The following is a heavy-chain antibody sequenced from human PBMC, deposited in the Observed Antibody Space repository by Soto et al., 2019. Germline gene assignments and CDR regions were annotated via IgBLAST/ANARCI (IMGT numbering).Heavy chain of an antibody. Sequence: ASVKVSCKASGYTFTGYYMHWVRQAPGQGLEWMGWINPNSGGTNYAQKFQGWVTMTRDTSISTAYRELSRLGSDDTAVYYCARARLGYCSGGSCYPPNNWFDPWGQGTLVTVSS. CDR3: ARARLGYCSGGSCYPPNNWFDP. CDR2: INPNSGGT. CDR1: GYTFTGYY. V-gene: IGHV1-2*04. D-gene: IGHD2-15*01. J-gene: IGHJ5*02.